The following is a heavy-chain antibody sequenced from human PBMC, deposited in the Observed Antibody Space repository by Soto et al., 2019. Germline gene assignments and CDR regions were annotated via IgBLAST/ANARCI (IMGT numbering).Heavy chain of an antibody. Sequence: ASVKVSCKASGYTFTSYYMHWVRQAPGQGLEWMGIINPSGGSTSYAQKFQGRVTMTRDTSTSTVYMELSSLRSEDTAVYYCARDYLVPAANYYYGMDVWGQGTTVTVSS. D-gene: IGHD2-2*01. J-gene: IGHJ6*02. CDR3: ARDYLVPAANYYYGMDV. CDR1: GYTFTSYY. CDR2: INPSGGST. V-gene: IGHV1-46*01.